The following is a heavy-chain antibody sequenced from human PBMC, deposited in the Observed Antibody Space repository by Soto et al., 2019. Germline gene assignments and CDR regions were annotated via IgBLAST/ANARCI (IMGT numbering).Heavy chain of an antibody. Sequence: EMQLLESGGDFVQPGKSLRLSCEGSGFTFGSSPMRWFRQTPGRGLQWVSTIGASGSYTNPADSVKGRFTISRDNSKNTLYLQMNTLRVEDTAVYYCVKGTLGDCSSGSCHWASFDYWGQGTLVTVSS. V-gene: IGHV3-23*01. J-gene: IGHJ4*02. CDR2: IGASGSYT. CDR3: VKGTLGDCSSGSCHWASFDY. D-gene: IGHD2-15*01. CDR1: GFTFGSSP.